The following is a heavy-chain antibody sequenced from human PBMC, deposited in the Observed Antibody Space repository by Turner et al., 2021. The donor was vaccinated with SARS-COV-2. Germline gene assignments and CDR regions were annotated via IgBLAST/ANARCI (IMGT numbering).Heavy chain of an antibody. CDR2: ISYAGDNT. Sequence: QVQLLESGGDVVPPGRSLRLSCTASGFTFISYPMHWVRQAPGKGLEWVAVISYAGDNTKYADAVKGRFTVSRDTSKSTLFLQINSLKSEDTAVYYCARGGVKMSTIYWYFDLWGRGTLVTVSS. D-gene: IGHD1-26*01. CDR1: GFTFISYP. CDR3: ARGGVKMSTIYWYFDL. J-gene: IGHJ2*01. V-gene: IGHV3-30*03.